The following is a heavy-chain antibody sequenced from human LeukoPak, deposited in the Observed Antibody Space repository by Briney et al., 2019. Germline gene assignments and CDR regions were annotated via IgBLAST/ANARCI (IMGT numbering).Heavy chain of an antibody. Sequence: GGSLRLSCAASGFFFEDYAMHWVRQAPGKGLEWVSGISWNSGSVAYAYSVKGRFTISRDNAKNSLDLQMNSLRVEDTGIYYCVKVAKYYYGSETYYFFEHWGQGTPVTASS. CDR3: VKVAKYYYGSETYYFFEH. CDR1: GFFFEDYA. D-gene: IGHD3-10*01. J-gene: IGHJ4*02. V-gene: IGHV3-9*01. CDR2: ISWNSGSV.